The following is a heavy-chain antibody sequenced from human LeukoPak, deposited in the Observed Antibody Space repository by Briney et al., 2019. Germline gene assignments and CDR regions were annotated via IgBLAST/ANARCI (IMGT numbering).Heavy chain of an antibody. D-gene: IGHD3-22*01. Sequence: SEALSLTCAVYGGSFSCDYWSWIRQPPGKGLEWIGEINHSGSTNYNPSLKSRVTISVDTSKNQFSLKLSSVTAADTAVYYCARARWGSGYYYVKGNMDVWGKGTTVTVSS. CDR3: ARARWGSGYYYVKGNMDV. V-gene: IGHV4-34*01. CDR1: GGSFSCDY. J-gene: IGHJ6*03. CDR2: INHSGST.